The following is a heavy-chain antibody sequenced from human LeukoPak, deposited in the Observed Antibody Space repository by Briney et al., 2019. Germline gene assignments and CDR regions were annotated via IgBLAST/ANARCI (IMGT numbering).Heavy chain of an antibody. V-gene: IGHV1-2*02. Sequence: ASVKVSCKASGYIFTGYYMHWVRQAPGQGLEWMGWINPNSGGTNYAQKFQGRVTMTRDTSISTAYMELSRLRSDDTAVYYCARAGLEYYYDSSGYADYWGQGTLVTVSS. J-gene: IGHJ4*02. D-gene: IGHD3-22*01. CDR1: GYIFTGYY. CDR3: ARAGLEYYYDSSGYADY. CDR2: INPNSGGT.